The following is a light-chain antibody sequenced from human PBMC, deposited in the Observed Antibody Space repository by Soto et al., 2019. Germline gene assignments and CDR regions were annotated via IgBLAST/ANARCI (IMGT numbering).Light chain of an antibody. CDR3: CSYAGSSTFVV. CDR2: EGS. J-gene: IGLJ2*01. V-gene: IGLV2-23*01. CDR1: SSDVGSYNL. Sequence: QSVLTQPASVSGSPGQSITLSCTGTSSDVGSYNLVSWYQHHPGKAPKLMISEGSKRPSGVSNRFSGSKSGNMASLTISGLQAEDEADYYCCSYAGSSTFVVFGGGTKLTVL.